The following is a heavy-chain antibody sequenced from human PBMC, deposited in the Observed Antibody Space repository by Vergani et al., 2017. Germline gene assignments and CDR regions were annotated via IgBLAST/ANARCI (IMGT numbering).Heavy chain of an antibody. CDR3: ARGYNSDWIWSWFDP. Sequence: EVQLVESGGGEVQPGRSLRLSCSAAGFTFSDYGVHWVRQAPGKGLEWVSRISGSGSGTYYADSVKGRFTISRDNSKNTLYLDMNSLRAEDTAVYYCARGYNSDWIWSWFDPWGQGTLVTVSA. J-gene: IGHJ5*02. D-gene: IGHD6-19*01. CDR2: ISGSGSGT. CDR1: GFTFSDYG. V-gene: IGHV3-23*04.